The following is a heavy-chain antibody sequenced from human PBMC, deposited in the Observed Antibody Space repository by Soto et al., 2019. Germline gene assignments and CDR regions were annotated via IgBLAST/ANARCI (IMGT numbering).Heavy chain of an antibody. CDR1: GFSLSNARMG. J-gene: IGHJ5*02. Sequence: QVTLKESGPVLVEPTETLTLTCTVCGFSLSNARMGVSWIRQPPGKALEWLAHIFSNDEKSYSTSLKSRLTISKDTSKSQVVLTMTNMDPVDTATYYCARRQGDIVLGQDNWFDPWGQGTLVTVSS. CDR3: ARRQGDIVLGQDNWFDP. CDR2: IFSNDEK. D-gene: IGHD2-2*01. V-gene: IGHV2-26*01.